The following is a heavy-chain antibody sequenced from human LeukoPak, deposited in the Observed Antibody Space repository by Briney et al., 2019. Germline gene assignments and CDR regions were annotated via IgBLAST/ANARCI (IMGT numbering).Heavy chain of an antibody. Sequence: SETLSLTCTVSGGSISSSSYSWGWIRQPPGKGLEWIGNIYYSGSTYYNPSLKSRVTISVDTSKNQFSLRLSSVTAADTAVYYCARQSDDLGYFQHWGQGTLVTVSS. V-gene: IGHV4-39*01. CDR2: IYYSGST. J-gene: IGHJ1*01. D-gene: IGHD3-16*01. CDR1: GGSISSSSYS. CDR3: ARQSDDLGYFQH.